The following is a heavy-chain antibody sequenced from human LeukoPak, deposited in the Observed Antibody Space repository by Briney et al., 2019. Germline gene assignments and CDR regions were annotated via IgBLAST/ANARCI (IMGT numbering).Heavy chain of an antibody. Sequence: PSETLSLTCTVSGGSISSYYWSWIRQPPGKGLEWIGYIYYSGSTNYNPSLKSRVTISVDTSKNQFPLKLSSVTAADTAVYYCARHRYYGSGRSPTMIFDYWGQGTLVTVSS. J-gene: IGHJ4*02. CDR2: IYYSGST. CDR1: GGSISSYY. D-gene: IGHD3-10*01. CDR3: ARHRYYGSGRSPTMIFDY. V-gene: IGHV4-59*08.